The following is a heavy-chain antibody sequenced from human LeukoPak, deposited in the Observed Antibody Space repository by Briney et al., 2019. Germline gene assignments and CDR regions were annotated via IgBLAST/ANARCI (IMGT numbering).Heavy chain of an antibody. V-gene: IGHV3-11*04. Sequence: GGSLRLSCAASGFTFTDYFLGWIRQAPGKGLDWVSHISRQGDTIEYADSVKGRFTISRDNAKNSLYLQMNSLRAEDTAVYYCARAQETYDYVWGSYRSDFDYWGQGTLVTVSS. CDR2: ISRQGDTI. CDR3: ARAQETYDYVWGSYRSDFDY. D-gene: IGHD3-16*02. J-gene: IGHJ4*02. CDR1: GFTFTDYF.